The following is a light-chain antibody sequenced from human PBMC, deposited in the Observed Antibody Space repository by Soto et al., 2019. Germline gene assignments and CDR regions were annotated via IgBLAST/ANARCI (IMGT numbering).Light chain of an antibody. Sequence: DIQMTQSPSTLSASVGDRVTITCRASQNINRWLAWYQQKPGKGPMLLIYDASSLESGAPSRFSGSGSGTEFTLTISSLQPGDFATYYCQQYSRHWTFGQGTKVDIK. CDR2: DAS. CDR3: QQYSRHWT. CDR1: QNINRW. J-gene: IGKJ1*01. V-gene: IGKV1-5*01.